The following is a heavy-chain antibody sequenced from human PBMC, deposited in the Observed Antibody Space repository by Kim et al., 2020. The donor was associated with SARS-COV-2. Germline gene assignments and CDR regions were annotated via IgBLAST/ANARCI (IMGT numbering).Heavy chain of an antibody. V-gene: IGHV5-10-1*01. CDR2: IDPSDSYT. D-gene: IGHD2-21*01. CDR3: ARHPLGGDGYKPLFDY. CDR1: GYSFTSYW. J-gene: IGHJ4*02. Sequence: GESLQISCKGSGYSFTSYWISWVRQMPGKGLEWMGRIDPSDSYTNYSPSFQGHVTISADKSISTAYLQWSSLKASDTAMYYCARHPLGGDGYKPLFDYWGQGTLVTVSS.